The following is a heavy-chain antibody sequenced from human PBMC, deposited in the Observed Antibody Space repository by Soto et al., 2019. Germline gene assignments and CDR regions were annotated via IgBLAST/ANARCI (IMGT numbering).Heavy chain of an antibody. Sequence: QVQLVQSGAEVKKPGASVKVSCKASGYTFTSYGISWVRQAPGQGIEWMGWISGYNGNTNYAQKIQGRVTMTTDTSTSTDNKERRRLRADHTTVNNCAIFGQQLTMTNLIYWGQGTMVTVSS. J-gene: IGHJ4*02. CDR2: ISGYNGNT. CDR3: AIFGQQLTMTNLIY. V-gene: IGHV1-18*01. D-gene: IGHD6-13*01. CDR1: GYTFTSYG.